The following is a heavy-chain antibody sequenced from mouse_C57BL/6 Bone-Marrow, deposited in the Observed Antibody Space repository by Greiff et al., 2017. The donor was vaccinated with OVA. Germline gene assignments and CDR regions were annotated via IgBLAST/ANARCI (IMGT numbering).Heavy chain of an antibody. D-gene: IGHD2-3*01. CDR2: ISDGGSYT. J-gene: IGHJ4*01. CDR3: AREDDGYLYYYAMDY. Sequence: EVQLQESGGGLVKPGGSLKLSCAASGFTFSSYAMSWVRQTPEKRLEWVATISDGGSYTYYPDNVKGRFTISRDNAKNNLYLQMSHLKSEDTAMYYCAREDDGYLYYYAMDYWGQGTSVTVSS. CDR1: GFTFSSYA. V-gene: IGHV5-4*01.